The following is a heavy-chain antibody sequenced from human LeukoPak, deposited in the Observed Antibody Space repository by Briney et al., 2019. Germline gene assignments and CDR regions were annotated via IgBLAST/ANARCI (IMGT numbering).Heavy chain of an antibody. CDR3: ARHASVDGNWPRPLDY. Sequence: NPSETLPLTCTVPGGSISSSPYYWGWIRQPPGKGLEWIGNIYYSGSTYYNPSLKTRVTISVDTSKNQFSLKLTSVTAADTAVYYCARHASVDGNWPRPLDYWGQGSLVTVSS. CDR2: IYYSGST. D-gene: IGHD6-19*01. CDR1: GGSISSSPYY. J-gene: IGHJ4*02. V-gene: IGHV4-39*01.